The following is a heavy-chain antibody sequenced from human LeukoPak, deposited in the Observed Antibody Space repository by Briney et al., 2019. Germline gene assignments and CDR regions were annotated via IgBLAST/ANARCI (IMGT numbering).Heavy chain of an antibody. CDR2: ISWDGGST. J-gene: IGHJ4*02. D-gene: IGHD5-18*01. V-gene: IGHV3-43*01. Sequence: GGSLRLSCAASGFTFDDYTMHWVRQAPGKGLEWVSLISWDGGSTYYADSVKGRFTISRDNSENSLYLQMNSLRTEDTALYYCAKDRGYSYGYDFDYWGQGTLVTVSS. CDR3: AKDRGYSYGYDFDY. CDR1: GFTFDDYT.